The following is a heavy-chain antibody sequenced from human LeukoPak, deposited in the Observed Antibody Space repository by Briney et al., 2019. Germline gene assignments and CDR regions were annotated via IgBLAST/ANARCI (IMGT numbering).Heavy chain of an antibody. J-gene: IGHJ5*02. CDR1: GGSISSYY. CDR2: IYYSGSN. V-gene: IGHV4-59*01. D-gene: IGHD3-22*01. CDR3: ARAGYYYDSSGYFRFDP. Sequence: SETLSLTCTVSGGSISSYYWSWLQQPPGKGLEWLGYIYYSGSNNYNPSLKSRVTISVDKSKNQFSLKLSSVTATDTYVYYCARAGYYYDSSGYFRFDPWGHRTLVTVSS.